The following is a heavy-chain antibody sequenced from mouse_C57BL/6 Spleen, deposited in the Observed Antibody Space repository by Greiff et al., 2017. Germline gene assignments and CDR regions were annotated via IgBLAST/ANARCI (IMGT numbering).Heavy chain of an antibody. CDR3: ARYNGNYWYFDV. CDR2: IRNKANGYTT. V-gene: IGHV7-3*01. CDR1: GFTFTDYY. J-gene: IGHJ1*03. D-gene: IGHD2-1*01. Sequence: VQLKESGGGLVQPGGSLSLSCAASGFTFTDYYMSWVRQPPGKALEWLGFIRNKANGYTTEHSASVKGRFTISRDNSQSILYLQMNALRAEDSATYYCARYNGNYWYFDVWGTGTTVTVSS.